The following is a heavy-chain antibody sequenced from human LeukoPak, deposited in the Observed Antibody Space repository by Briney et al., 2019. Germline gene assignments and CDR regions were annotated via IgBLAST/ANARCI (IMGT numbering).Heavy chain of an antibody. J-gene: IGHJ4*02. CDR3: ARDKRGSSSSWYYDY. D-gene: IGHD6-13*01. V-gene: IGHV1-2*02. CDR1: GYTFTGYY. Sequence: ASVKVSCKASGYTFTGYYMHWVRQAPGQGLEWMGWINPNSGGTNYAQKFQGRVTMTRDTSISTAYMELSRLRSDDTAVYYCARDKRGSSSSWYYDYWGQGTLVTVSS. CDR2: INPNSGGT.